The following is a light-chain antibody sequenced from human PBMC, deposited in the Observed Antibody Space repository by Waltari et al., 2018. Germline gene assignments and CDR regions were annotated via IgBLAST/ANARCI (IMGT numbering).Light chain of an antibody. CDR3: SSYTSSSTSLYV. CDR1: SSDVGGYNY. J-gene: IGLJ1*01. V-gene: IGLV2-14*03. Sequence: QSALTQPASVSGSPGQSITISCPGTSSDVGGYNYVSWYQHHPGKAPKVKIYDVSKRPSGVSNRFSGSKSGNTASLTISGLQAEDEADYYCSSYTSSSTSLYVFGTGTKVIVL. CDR2: DVS.